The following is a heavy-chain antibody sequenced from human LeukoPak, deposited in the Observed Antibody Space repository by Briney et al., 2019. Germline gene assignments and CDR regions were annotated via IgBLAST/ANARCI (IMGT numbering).Heavy chain of an antibody. V-gene: IGHV4-30-4*01. D-gene: IGHD2-2*01. CDR2: IYYSGST. CDR3: ARVVPAAMGSKFDY. CDR1: GGSISSGDYY. Sequence: SESLSLTCTVSGGSISSGDYYWSWIRQPPGKCLEWIGYIYYSGSTYYNPSLKSRVTISVDTSKNQFSLKLSSVTAADTAVYYCARVVPAAMGSKFDYWGQGTLVTVSS. J-gene: IGHJ4*02.